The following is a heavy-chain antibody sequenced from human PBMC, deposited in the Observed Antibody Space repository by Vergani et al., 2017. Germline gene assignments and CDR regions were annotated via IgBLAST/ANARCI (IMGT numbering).Heavy chain of an antibody. CDR1: GYSFYTYG. V-gene: IGHV1-18*01. CDR2: ISAYNGNT. D-gene: IGHD3-10*01. Sequence: QVQLVQSGAEMKKPGASVKVSCKASGYSFYTYGISWVRQAPGQGLEWMGLISAYNGNTNYAQKLQGRVTMTTDTSTSTAYMELRSLRSDDTAVYYCARDQGSYYGSGSYYHFDYWGQGTLVTVSS. J-gene: IGHJ4*02. CDR3: ARDQGSYYGSGSYYHFDY.